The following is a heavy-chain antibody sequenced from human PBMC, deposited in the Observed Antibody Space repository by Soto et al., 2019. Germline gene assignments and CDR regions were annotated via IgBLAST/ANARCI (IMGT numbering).Heavy chain of an antibody. CDR3: ARDRTSGGLFDY. CDR2: IGPSGGST. V-gene: IGHV1-46*01. Sequence: QVQLVQSGAEVTKPGASVKVSCKASGYTFTSYYMHWVRQAPGQGLEWMGMIGPSGGSTTYAQNFQGRVTMTRDTSTSTVYMELSSMRPEDTAVYYCARDRTSGGLFDYWGQGTLVTVSS. D-gene: IGHD2-15*01. CDR1: GYTFTSYY. J-gene: IGHJ4*02.